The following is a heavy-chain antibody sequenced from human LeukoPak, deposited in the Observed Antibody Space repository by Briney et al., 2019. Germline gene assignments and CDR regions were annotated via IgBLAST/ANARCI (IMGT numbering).Heavy chain of an antibody. CDR1: GGSISSSSYY. V-gene: IGHV4-39*01. CDR3: ARHRSKYQLLLVWFDP. J-gene: IGHJ5*02. Sequence: SETLSLTCTVSGGSISSSSYYWGWIRQPPGKGLEWIGSIYYSGSTYYNPSLKSRVTMSVDTSKNQFSLKLSSVTAADTAVYYCARHRSKYQLLLVWFDPWGQGTLVTVSS. D-gene: IGHD2-2*01. CDR2: IYYSGST.